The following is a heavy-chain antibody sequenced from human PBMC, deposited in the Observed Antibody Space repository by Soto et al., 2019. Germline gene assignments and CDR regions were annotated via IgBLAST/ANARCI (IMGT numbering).Heavy chain of an antibody. J-gene: IGHJ4*02. CDR2: ISVYNGNT. CDR1: GYTFTSYG. D-gene: IGHD1-1*01. V-gene: IGHV1-18*01. CDR3: ARGQKLFQDGHFDY. Sequence: QVQLVQSGAEVKKPGASVRVSCKASGYTFTSYGITWVRQAPGQGLEWMGWISVYNGNTNYAQRLQGRVTMTTDTSTTTAYMELRSLRSDDTAVYYCARGQKLFQDGHFDYWGQGTLVTVSS.